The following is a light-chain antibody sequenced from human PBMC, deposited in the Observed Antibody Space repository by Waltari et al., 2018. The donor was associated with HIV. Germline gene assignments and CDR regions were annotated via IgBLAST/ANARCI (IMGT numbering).Light chain of an antibody. J-gene: IGLJ1*01. Sequence: QSVLTQPPSVSEAPRQRVTISCSGSRSNIGNNAVNWYQKVPGKAPKLLIYYDDLLSSGVSDRFSGSKSGTSASLAIRGLQSEDEAEYYCAAWDDYLNGYVFGSGTKVTVL. CDR1: RSNIGNNA. V-gene: IGLV1-36*01. CDR2: YDD. CDR3: AAWDDYLNGYV.